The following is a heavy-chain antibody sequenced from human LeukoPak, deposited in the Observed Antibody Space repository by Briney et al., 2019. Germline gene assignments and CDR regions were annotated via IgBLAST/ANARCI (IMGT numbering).Heavy chain of an antibody. D-gene: IGHD2-15*01. V-gene: IGHV5-51*01. CDR3: ARHYCSGGSCHENYFDY. J-gene: IGHJ4*02. CDR2: IYPGDSDT. Sequence: GESLKISGKGSGYSFTSYWIGWVRQMPGKGLEWMGIIYPGDSDTRYSPSFQGQVTISADKSISTAYLQWSSLKASDTAMYYCARHYCSGGSCHENYFDYWGQGTLVTVSS. CDR1: GYSFTSYW.